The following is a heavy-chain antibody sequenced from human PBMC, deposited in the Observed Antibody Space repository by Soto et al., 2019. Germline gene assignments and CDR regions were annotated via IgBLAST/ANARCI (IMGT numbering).Heavy chain of an antibody. CDR3: ARGSSIAGLYYGMDV. V-gene: IGHV4-31*01. D-gene: IGHD6-6*01. CDR1: GGSISSGGYY. J-gene: IGHJ6*02. CDR2: NYYSGIT. Sequence: QVQLQESGPGLVKPSQTLSLTCTVSGGSISSGGYYWTWIRQHPGKGLEWIGYNYYSGITYYNPPLQSHVTIALDTSKHQCSLTLSPVTAADTAVYYCARGSSIAGLYYGMDVWGQGTTVTVSS.